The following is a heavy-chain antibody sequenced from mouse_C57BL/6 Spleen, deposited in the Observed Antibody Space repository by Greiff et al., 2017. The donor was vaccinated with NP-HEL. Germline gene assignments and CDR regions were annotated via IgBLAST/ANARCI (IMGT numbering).Heavy chain of an antibody. Sequence: VQLQQSGPELVKPGASVKISCKASGYSFTSYYIHWVKQRPGQGLEWIGWIYPGSGNTKYNEKFKGKATLTADTSSSTAYMQLSSLTSEDSAVYYCARRGSSYAMDYWGQGTSVTVSS. V-gene: IGHV1-66*01. CDR3: ARRGSSYAMDY. CDR2: IYPGSGNT. CDR1: GYSFTSYY. J-gene: IGHJ4*01. D-gene: IGHD3-2*02.